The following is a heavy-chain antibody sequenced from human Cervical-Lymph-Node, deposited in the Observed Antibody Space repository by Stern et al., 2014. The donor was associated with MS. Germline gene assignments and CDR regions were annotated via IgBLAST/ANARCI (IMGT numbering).Heavy chain of an antibody. CDR3: ARATFPLYWVFDS. CDR1: GGSISSSTYY. Sequence: VQLVESGPGLVKPSQTLSLTCTVSGGSISSSTYYWSWIRQRPGKGLEWIGYSYLSGATYYNPSLKSRVTISADTSENQFSLKLNSVTAADTAVYYCARATFPLYWVFDSWGQGALVTVSS. V-gene: IGHV4-31*03. CDR2: SYLSGAT. D-gene: IGHD2-15*01. J-gene: IGHJ4*02.